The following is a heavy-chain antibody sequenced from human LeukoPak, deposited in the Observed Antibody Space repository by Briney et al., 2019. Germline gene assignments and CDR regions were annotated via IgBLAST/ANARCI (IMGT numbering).Heavy chain of an antibody. CDR3: ARGQLLRYFDWFHFDY. J-gene: IGHJ4*02. CDR1: GYTFTGYY. Sequence: ASVKVSCKTSGYTFTGYYLHWVRQAPGQGLEWMGWISAYNGNTNYAQKLQGRVTMTTDTSTSTAYMELRSLRSDDTAVYYCARGQLLRYFDWFHFDYWGQGTLVTVSS. V-gene: IGHV1-18*04. CDR2: ISAYNGNT. D-gene: IGHD3-9*01.